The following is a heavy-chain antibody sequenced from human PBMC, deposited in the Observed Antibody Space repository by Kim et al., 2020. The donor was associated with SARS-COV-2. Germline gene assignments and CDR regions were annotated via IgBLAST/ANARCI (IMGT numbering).Heavy chain of an antibody. CDR1: GGSISSGGYY. D-gene: IGHD4-17*01. Sequence: SETLSLTCTVSGGSISSGGYYWSWIRQHPGKGLEWIGYIYYSGSTYYNPSLKSRVTISVDTSKNQFSLKLSSVTAADTAVYYCARGGGPYGYYGLRRDAFDIWGQGTMVTVSS. CDR3: ARGGGPYGYYGLRRDAFDI. V-gene: IGHV4-31*03. CDR2: IYYSGST. J-gene: IGHJ3*02.